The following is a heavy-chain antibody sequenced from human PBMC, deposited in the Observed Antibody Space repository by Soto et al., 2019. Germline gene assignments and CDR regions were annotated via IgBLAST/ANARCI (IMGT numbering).Heavy chain of an antibody. Sequence: SVKVSCKASGGTFSSYAISWVRQAPGQGLEWMGGIIPIFGTANYAQKFQGRVTITADESTSTAYMELSSLRDEDTAVYYCASNYYDSSGFDIWGQGTMVTVSS. CDR1: GGTFSSYA. J-gene: IGHJ3*02. CDR2: IIPIFGTA. CDR3: ASNYYDSSGFDI. V-gene: IGHV1-69*13. D-gene: IGHD3-22*01.